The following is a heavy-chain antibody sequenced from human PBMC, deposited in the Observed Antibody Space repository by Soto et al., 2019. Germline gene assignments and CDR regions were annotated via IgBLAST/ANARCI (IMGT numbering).Heavy chain of an antibody. Sequence: HPGGSLRLSCAASGFTFSSYEMNWVHQAPGKGLEWVSYISSSGSTIYYADSVKGRFTISRDNAKNSLYLQMNSLRAEDTAVYYCARETAAIDYWGQGTLVTVSS. CDR3: ARETAAIDY. CDR1: GFTFSSYE. CDR2: ISSSGSTI. D-gene: IGHD2-2*01. V-gene: IGHV3-48*03. J-gene: IGHJ4*02.